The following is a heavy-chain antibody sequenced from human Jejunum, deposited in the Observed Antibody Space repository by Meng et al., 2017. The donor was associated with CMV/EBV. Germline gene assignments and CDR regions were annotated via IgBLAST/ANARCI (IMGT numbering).Heavy chain of an antibody. V-gene: IGHV4-30-4*01. CDR2: IYESGST. CDR3: AREGTNSYYFDY. Sequence: CGVSGDDISSGDSYWSWIRQPRGKGLEWVGYIYESGSTSYNPSLGSRVTISVDTSKNQFSLKVMSVTAADTAVYYCAREGTNSYYFDYWGQGTLVTVSS. D-gene: IGHD1-14*01. J-gene: IGHJ4*02. CDR1: GDDISSGDSY.